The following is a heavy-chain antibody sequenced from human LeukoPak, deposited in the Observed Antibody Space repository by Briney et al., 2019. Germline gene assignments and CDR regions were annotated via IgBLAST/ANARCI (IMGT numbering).Heavy chain of an antibody. CDR2: ISSSSSTI. Sequence: GGSLRLSCAASGFTFSSYSMNWVRQAPGKGLEWVSYISSSSSTIYYADSVKGRFTISRDNSKNTLYLQMNSLRAEDTAVYYCAKDLSGIAAAGDFVYYYYCMDVWGEGTTVTVSS. CDR1: GFTFSSYS. J-gene: IGHJ6*03. D-gene: IGHD6-13*01. CDR3: AKDLSGIAAAGDFVYYYYCMDV. V-gene: IGHV3-48*01.